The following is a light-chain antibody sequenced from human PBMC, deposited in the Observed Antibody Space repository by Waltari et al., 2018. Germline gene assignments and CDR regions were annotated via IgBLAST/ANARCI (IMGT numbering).Light chain of an antibody. V-gene: IGLV3-1*01. CDR1: KLGDRY. CDR3: KAWDSRSWV. Sequence: SFELTQPPSVSVSPGQTASITCSGAKLGDRYTSWYQQRSGRSPVLILYQDNKRPSGIPGRCSGSNSGDRATLTISGTQASDEADYYCKAWDSRSWVFGTGTTLTVL. CDR2: QDN. J-gene: IGLJ3*02.